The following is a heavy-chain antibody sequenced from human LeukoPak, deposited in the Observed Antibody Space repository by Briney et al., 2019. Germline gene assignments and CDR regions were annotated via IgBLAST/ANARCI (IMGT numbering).Heavy chain of an antibody. Sequence: GGSLRLSCAASGFTFSSYAMSWVRQAPGKGLEWVSSISGSGGSTYYADSVKGRFTISRDNSKNTLYLQMNSLRAEDTAVYYCAKDRYYGSGSYYAYYYYGMDVWGQGTTVTVSS. V-gene: IGHV3-23*01. J-gene: IGHJ6*02. CDR3: AKDRYYGSGSYYAYYYYGMDV. CDR1: GFTFSSYA. D-gene: IGHD3-10*01. CDR2: ISGSGGST.